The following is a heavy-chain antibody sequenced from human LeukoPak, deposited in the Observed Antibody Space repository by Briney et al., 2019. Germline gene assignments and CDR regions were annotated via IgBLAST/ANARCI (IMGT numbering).Heavy chain of an antibody. CDR2: IYYSGST. CDR3: ARVGYGSGTKVRNGMDV. Sequence: PSHTLALTCTVSGGSISSYYWSWIRQPPGKALERIGYIYYSGSTNYNPSLKSRVTISVDTSKNQFSLKLSSATAADTAVYYCARVGYGSGTKVRNGMDVWGQGTTVTVSS. CDR1: GGSISSYY. V-gene: IGHV4-59*07. D-gene: IGHD3-10*01. J-gene: IGHJ6*02.